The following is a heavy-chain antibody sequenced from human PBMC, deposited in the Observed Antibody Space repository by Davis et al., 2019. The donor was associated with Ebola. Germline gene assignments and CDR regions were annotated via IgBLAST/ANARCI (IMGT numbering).Heavy chain of an antibody. CDR1: GFTFSSYS. D-gene: IGHD3-3*01. V-gene: IGHV3-48*04. CDR2: ISSSGSTI. Sequence: GESLKISCAASGFTFSSYSMSWIRQAPGKGLEWVSYISSSGSTIYYADSVKGRFTISRDNAKNSLYLQMNSLRAGDTAVYYCARGADFWSGYSAADAFDIWGQGTMVTVSS. J-gene: IGHJ3*02. CDR3: ARGADFWSGYSAADAFDI.